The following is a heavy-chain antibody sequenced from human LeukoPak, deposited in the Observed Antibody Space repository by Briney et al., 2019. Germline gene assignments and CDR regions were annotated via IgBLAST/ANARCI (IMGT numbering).Heavy chain of an antibody. CDR1: GGSISSSSYY. CDR2: IYYSGRT. J-gene: IGHJ4*02. V-gene: IGHV4-39*01. D-gene: IGHD6-19*01. CDR3: ARLSFGWYPFDY. Sequence: SETLSLTCTVSGGSISSSSYYWGWIRQPPGKGLEWIGSIYYSGRTYYNPSLKSRVTISVDTSKNQFSLKLSSVTAADMAVYYCARLSFGWYPFDYWGQGTLVTISS.